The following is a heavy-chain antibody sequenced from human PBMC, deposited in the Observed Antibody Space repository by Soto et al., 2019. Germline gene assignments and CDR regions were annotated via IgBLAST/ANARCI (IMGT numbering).Heavy chain of an antibody. J-gene: IGHJ4*02. V-gene: IGHV3-7*01. CDR3: ARGTGGATSSGKDQFDY. CDR1: EFIFGNFW. D-gene: IGHD1-26*01. CDR2: IKQDGSEK. Sequence: EVQLVESGGGLVQPGGSLRLSCAGSEFIFGNFWMTWVRQAPGKGLEWVANIKQDGSEKYYVDSVKGRFTISRDNVKNSLYLQMNSLRSEDTAVYYCARGTGGATSSGKDQFDYWGQGTLVPVSS.